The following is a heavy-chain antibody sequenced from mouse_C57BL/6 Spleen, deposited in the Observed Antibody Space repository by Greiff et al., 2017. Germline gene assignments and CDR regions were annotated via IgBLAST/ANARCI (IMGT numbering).Heavy chain of an antibody. Sequence: EVKLQESGPELAKPGASVKLSCKASGYSFTGYYMHWVNQSSEKSLEWIGDINPSTGGTSYNQKFKGKATLTVDKSSSTAYMQLKSLTSEYYAVYYCARNYGSSPFAYWGQGTLVTVSA. CDR2: INPSTGGT. CDR1: GYSFTGYY. V-gene: IGHV1-43*01. D-gene: IGHD1-1*01. J-gene: IGHJ3*01. CDR3: ARNYGSSPFAY.